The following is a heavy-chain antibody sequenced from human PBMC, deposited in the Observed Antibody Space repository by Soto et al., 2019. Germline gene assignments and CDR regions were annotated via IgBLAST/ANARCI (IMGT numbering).Heavy chain of an antibody. V-gene: IGHV4-31*03. CDR3: ARLQYQLLWEDNWFDP. J-gene: IGHJ5*02. D-gene: IGHD2-2*01. Sequence: PSETLSLTCTVSGGSISSGGYYWSWIRQHPGKGLEWIGYIYYSGSTYYNPSLKSRVTISVDKSKNQFSLKLSSVTAADTAVYYCARLQYQLLWEDNWFDPWGQGTLVTVS. CDR1: GGSISSGGYY. CDR2: IYYSGST.